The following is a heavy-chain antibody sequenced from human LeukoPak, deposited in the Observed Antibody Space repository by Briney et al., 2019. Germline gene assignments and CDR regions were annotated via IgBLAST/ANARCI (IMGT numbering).Heavy chain of an antibody. V-gene: IGHV3-23*01. CDR2: IGGSGFTT. J-gene: IGHJ4*02. CDR1: AFTFSSYG. D-gene: IGHD5-12*01. CDR3: ARVYSGWGIDY. Sequence: GGSLRLSCAASAFTFSSYGMSWVRQAPGKGLEWVSGIGGSGFTTYYADSVKGRFTISRDNSRNTLYLQVNSLRVEDTAVYYRARVYSGWGIDYWGQGTLVTVSS.